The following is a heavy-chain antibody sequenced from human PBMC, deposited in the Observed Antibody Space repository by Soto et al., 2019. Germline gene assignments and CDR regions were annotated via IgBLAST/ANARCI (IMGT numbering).Heavy chain of an antibody. CDR2: MKCSDGST. J-gene: IGHJ6*02. D-gene: IGHD3-10*01. V-gene: IGHV1-46*01. CDR3: ARGRMVRDIPGGYYYGMDV. Sequence: GASVKVSCKAAGYTFTNYYIHWVRQAPGQGLEWMGLMKCSDGSTTYAQKFQGRVTMTRNTSISTAYMELSSLRSEDTAVYYCARGRMVRDIPGGYYYGMDVWGQGTTVTVSS. CDR1: GYTFTNYY.